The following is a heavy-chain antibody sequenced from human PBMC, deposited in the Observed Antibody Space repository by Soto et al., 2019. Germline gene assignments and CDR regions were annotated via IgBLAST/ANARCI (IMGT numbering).Heavy chain of an antibody. CDR3: ARGTSWSGMDV. Sequence: SETLSLTCTVSGGSISSFSWSWIRQPPGKGLEWIGYVYFSGSTNYNPSLKSRVTISVDTSKNRFSLNLSSVTAADTAVYYCARGTSWSGMDVWGQGTTVTVSS. CDR1: GGSISSFS. CDR2: VYFSGST. J-gene: IGHJ6*02. D-gene: IGHD2-2*01. V-gene: IGHV4-59*01.